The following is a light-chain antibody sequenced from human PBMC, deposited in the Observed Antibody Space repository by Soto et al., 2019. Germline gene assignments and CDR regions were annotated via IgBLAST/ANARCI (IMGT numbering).Light chain of an antibody. J-gene: IGKJ1*01. CDR2: GAS. V-gene: IGKV3-15*01. Sequence: EIVMTQSPATLSVSPGERVTLSCRASQSVSSNLAWYQQKPGQSPRLLIYGASTRATGIPARFSGSGSGTEFTLTIGSLQSEDFAVYYCQQYINLWTFGQGTKVEIK. CDR3: QQYINLWT. CDR1: QSVSSN.